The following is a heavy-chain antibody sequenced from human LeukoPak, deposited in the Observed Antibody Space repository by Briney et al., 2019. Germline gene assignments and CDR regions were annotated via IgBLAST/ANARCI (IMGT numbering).Heavy chain of an antibody. V-gene: IGHV4-61*02. Sequence: SETLSLTCTVSGGSISSGSYYWSWIRQPAGKGLEWIGRIYTSGSTNYNPSLKSRVTISVDTSKNQFSLKLSSVTAAYTPVYYCARVVYCGGDCYSDYFDYWGQGTLVTVSS. CDR1: GGSISSGSYY. J-gene: IGHJ4*02. CDR2: IYTSGST. CDR3: ARVVYCGGDCYSDYFDY. D-gene: IGHD2-21*02.